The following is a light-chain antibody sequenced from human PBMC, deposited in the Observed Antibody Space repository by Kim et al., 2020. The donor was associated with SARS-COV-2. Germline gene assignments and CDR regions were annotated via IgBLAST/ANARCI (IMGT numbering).Light chain of an antibody. J-gene: IGKJ5*01. Sequence: DVVMTQSPLSLPVTLGQPASISCRSSQSLVYSDGNTYWNWFQQRQGQSPRRLIYKVSNRDSGVPDRCSGSGSGTDFTLKISRVEAEDVGVYYCMQGIHPITFGRGTRLEIK. V-gene: IGKV2-30*01. CDR1: QSLVYSDGNTY. CDR3: MQGIHPIT. CDR2: KVS.